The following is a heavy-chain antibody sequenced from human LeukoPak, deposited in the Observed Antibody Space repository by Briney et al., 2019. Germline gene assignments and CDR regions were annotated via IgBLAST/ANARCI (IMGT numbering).Heavy chain of an antibody. CDR1: GYTFTSYG. J-gene: IGHJ3*02. CDR3: ARDLDYGGNSGDAFDI. V-gene: IGHV1-18*01. D-gene: IGHD4-23*01. Sequence: ASVKVSCKASGYTFTSYGISWVRQAPGQGLEMMGWISAYNGNTNYAQKLQGRVTMTTDTSTSTAYMELRSLRSDDTAVYYCARDLDYGGNSGDAFDIWGQGTMVTVSS. CDR2: ISAYNGNT.